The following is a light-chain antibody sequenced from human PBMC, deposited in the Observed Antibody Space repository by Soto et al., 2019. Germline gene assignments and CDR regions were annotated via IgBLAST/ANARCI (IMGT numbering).Light chain of an antibody. Sequence: EIVLTQSPGTLSLSPGERAALSCRASQSVTSNSVAWYQQRPGQAPRLLIYGASSRAAGIPDRFSGSGSGTYFTLTISRLEPDDFAVYFCQQYGDSPPYSFGQGTKLEIK. CDR2: GAS. J-gene: IGKJ2*03. CDR3: QQYGDSPPYS. CDR1: QSVTSNS. V-gene: IGKV3-20*01.